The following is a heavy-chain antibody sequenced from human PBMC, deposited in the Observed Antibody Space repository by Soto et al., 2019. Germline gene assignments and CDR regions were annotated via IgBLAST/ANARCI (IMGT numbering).Heavy chain of an antibody. V-gene: IGHV4-30-2*01. J-gene: IGHJ5*02. CDR1: GGSVNSGGYS. D-gene: IGHD2-8*01. CDR2: ISPSGSP. CDR3: TRGVLA. Sequence: PSQTLSLTCSVSGGSVNSGGYSWSWIRQPPGKGLEWIGFISPSGSPAYNPSLKSRATISVDRSNNQTSLEISSVTAADTAVYYCTRGVLAWGPGTLVTVSS.